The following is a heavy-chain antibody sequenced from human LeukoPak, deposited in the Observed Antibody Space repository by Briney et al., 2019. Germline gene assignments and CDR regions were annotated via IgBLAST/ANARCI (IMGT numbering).Heavy chain of an antibody. V-gene: IGHV4-61*01. D-gene: IGHD3-22*01. J-gene: IGHJ4*02. CDR1: GGSVSSGSYY. CDR3: ARDDDSTGHFDY. Sequence: SETLSPTCTVSGGSVSSGSYYWSWIRQPPGKGLEWIGYIYYSGSTNYNPSLKSRVTIPVDTSKNQFSLKLSSVTAADTAVYYCARDDDSTGHFDYWGQGTLVTVAS. CDR2: IYYSGST.